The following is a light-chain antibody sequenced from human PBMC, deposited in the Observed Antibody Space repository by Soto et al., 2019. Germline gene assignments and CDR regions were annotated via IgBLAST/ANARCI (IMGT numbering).Light chain of an antibody. Sequence: DIVMTQSPDSLAVSLGERATVNCKSGQSVLYSSDNRNYLAWYQQKQGQSPKLLISWASTRESGVPDRFSGSGSGTDFTLTISSLQAEDVAVYFCQQYYTNPRTFGQGTKVEIK. J-gene: IGKJ1*01. CDR3: QQYYTNPRT. CDR2: WAS. V-gene: IGKV4-1*01. CDR1: QSVLYSSDNRNY.